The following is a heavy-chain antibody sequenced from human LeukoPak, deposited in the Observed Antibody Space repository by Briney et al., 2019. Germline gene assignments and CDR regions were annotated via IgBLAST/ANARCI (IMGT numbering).Heavy chain of an antibody. Sequence: GGSLRLSCAASGFTFSSYSMNWVRQAPGKGLEWVSAISGSGGSTYYADSVKGRFTISRDNSKNTLYLQMNSLRAEDTAVYYCAKRIWFGELFGAFDIWGQGTMVTVSS. V-gene: IGHV3-23*01. J-gene: IGHJ3*02. CDR3: AKRIWFGELFGAFDI. CDR1: GFTFSSYS. D-gene: IGHD3-10*01. CDR2: ISGSGGST.